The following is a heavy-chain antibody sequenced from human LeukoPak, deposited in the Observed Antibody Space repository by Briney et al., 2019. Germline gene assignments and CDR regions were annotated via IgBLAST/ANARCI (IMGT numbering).Heavy chain of an antibody. CDR2: INNDGSST. V-gene: IGHV3-74*01. Sequence: PGGSLTLSCAASGFTFSSYWMHWVRQAPGKGLVWVSRINNDGSSTSYADSVKGRFTISRDDAKNTLYLQMNSLRAEDTAVYYCARVWSYYYFDYWGQGTLVTVSS. D-gene: IGHD2-8*02. CDR3: ARVWSYYYFDY. J-gene: IGHJ4*02. CDR1: GFTFSSYW.